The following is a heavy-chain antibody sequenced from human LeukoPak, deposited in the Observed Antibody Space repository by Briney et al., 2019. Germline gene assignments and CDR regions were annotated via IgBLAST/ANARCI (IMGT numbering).Heavy chain of an antibody. CDR3: ARPTTGTDYDACDI. Sequence: SVKVSCRASGYXFTDYYIHWVRPAPGQGLEWMGWINPNSGGTIYAQKFQGRVTMTRDTSISTAYMELSSLRSDDTAVYYCARPTTGTDYDACDIWGQGTTVTVSS. CDR1: GYXFTDYY. CDR2: INPNSGGT. V-gene: IGHV1-2*02. D-gene: IGHD4-17*01. J-gene: IGHJ3*02.